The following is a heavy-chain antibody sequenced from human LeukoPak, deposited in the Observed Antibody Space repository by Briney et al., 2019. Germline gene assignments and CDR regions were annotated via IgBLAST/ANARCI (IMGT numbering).Heavy chain of an antibody. Sequence: PGRSLRRSCAASGFTFSTYGMYWVRQAPGKGLEWVAFIWYDGSNKYYADSVKGRFTISRDNSKNTLFLQMNSLRAEDTAVYYCAREVTNDAFDIWGQGTKVTVSS. CDR1: GFTFSTYG. CDR2: IWYDGSNK. J-gene: IGHJ3*02. V-gene: IGHV3-33*01. D-gene: IGHD4-17*01. CDR3: AREVTNDAFDI.